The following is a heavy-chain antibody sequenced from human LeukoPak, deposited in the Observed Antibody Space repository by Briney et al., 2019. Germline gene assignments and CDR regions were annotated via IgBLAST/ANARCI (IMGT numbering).Heavy chain of an antibody. CDR2: IDSNSGGT. D-gene: IGHD4-17*01. Sequence: ASVTVSCKSSGYTFTDYYMHWVRQAPGQGVEWMGRIDSNSGGTNYAQNFQGRVTMTRETAISTVYMELISLRSDDTAVYYCAREMNYDDYRTSDYWGQGPLVTVSS. CDR1: GYTFTDYY. CDR3: AREMNYDDYRTSDY. J-gene: IGHJ4*02. V-gene: IGHV1-2*02.